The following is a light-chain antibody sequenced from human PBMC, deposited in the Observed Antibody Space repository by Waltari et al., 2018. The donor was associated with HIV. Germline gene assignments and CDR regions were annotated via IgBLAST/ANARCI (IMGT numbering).Light chain of an antibody. CDR1: QPISSTY. J-gene: IGKJ1*01. CDR3: QQYIGSPRT. Sequence: EIALTQSPGTLTLSPGERATLPCRASQPISSTYLAVYQQKPCQAPRLLIYGTSSRASGIPDRFSGSGSGTDFTLTISSLEPEDCAVYYCQQYIGSPRTFGQGTKVELK. CDR2: GTS. V-gene: IGKV3-20*01.